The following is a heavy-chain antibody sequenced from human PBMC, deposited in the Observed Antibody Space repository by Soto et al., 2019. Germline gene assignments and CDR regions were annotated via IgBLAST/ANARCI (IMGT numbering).Heavy chain of an antibody. D-gene: IGHD3-3*01. J-gene: IGHJ4*02. Sequence: GASVKVSCKASGGTFSSYTISWVRQAPGQGLEWMGRIIPSLGIANYAQKFQGRVTITADKSTSTAYMELSSLRSEDTAVYYCARDLGDFWVTDYWGQGTLVTVSS. CDR2: IIPSLGIA. V-gene: IGHV1-69*04. CDR1: GGTFSSYT. CDR3: ARDLGDFWVTDY.